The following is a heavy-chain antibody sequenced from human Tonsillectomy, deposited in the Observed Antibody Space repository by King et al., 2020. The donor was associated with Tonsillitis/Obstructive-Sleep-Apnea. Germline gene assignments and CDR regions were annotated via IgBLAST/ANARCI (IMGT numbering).Heavy chain of an antibody. CDR2: ISYDGSNK. CDR1: GFTFSSYG. J-gene: IGHJ6*02. Sequence: VQLVESGGGVVQPGRSLRLSCAASGFTFSSYGIHWVRQAPGKGLEWVVVISYDGSNKYYADSVKGRFTISRDNSKNTLYLQMNSLRAEDPAVYYCAKDEKLIGYWSGGSCLGMDVWGQGTTVTVSS. CDR3: AKDEKLIGYWSGGSCLGMDV. D-gene: IGHD2-15*01. V-gene: IGHV3-30*18.